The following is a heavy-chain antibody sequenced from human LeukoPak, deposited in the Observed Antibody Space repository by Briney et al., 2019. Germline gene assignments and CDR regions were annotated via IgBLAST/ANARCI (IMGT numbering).Heavy chain of an antibody. CDR3: ARVGGDYKYGMDV. J-gene: IGHJ6*02. Sequence: SQTLSLTCDISGDIVSSNSVAWNWIRQSPSRGLEWLGRTYYRSKWYNEYALSVKSRIIISPDTSKNQFSLQLNSVTPEDTAVYYCARVGGDYKYGMDVWGQGTTVTVSS. D-gene: IGHD3-16*01. V-gene: IGHV6-1*01. CDR1: GDIVSSNSVA. CDR2: TYYRSKWYN.